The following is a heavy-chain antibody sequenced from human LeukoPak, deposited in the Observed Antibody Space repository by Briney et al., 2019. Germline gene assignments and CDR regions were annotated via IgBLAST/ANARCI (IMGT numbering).Heavy chain of an antibody. Sequence: SETLSLTCTVTGGSIRSFYWSWFRQPPGRGLEWIAYVSDSGNTNYNPSLKSRVTMSIDTSKNEFSLKLNSVTAADTAVYYCARLGGSYSVDYWGQGTLVTVSS. CDR2: VSDSGNT. J-gene: IGHJ4*02. CDR1: GGSIRSFY. CDR3: ARLGGSYSVDY. V-gene: IGHV4-59*08. D-gene: IGHD3-16*01.